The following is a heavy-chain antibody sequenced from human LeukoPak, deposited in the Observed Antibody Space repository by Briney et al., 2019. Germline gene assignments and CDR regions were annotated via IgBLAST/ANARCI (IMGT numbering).Heavy chain of an antibody. V-gene: IGHV3-11*01. CDR1: GFTFSDYY. CDR3: ACHSGYSSGWLEY. Sequence: GWSLRLSCAASGFTFSDYYMSWIRQAPGKGLEWVSYISSSGSTIYYADSVKGRFTISRDNAKNSLYLQMNSLRAEDTAVYYCACHSGYSSGWLEYWGQGTLVTVSS. CDR2: ISSSGSTI. D-gene: IGHD6-19*01. J-gene: IGHJ4*02.